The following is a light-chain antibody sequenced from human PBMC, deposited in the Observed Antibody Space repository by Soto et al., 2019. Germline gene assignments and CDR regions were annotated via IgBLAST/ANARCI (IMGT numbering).Light chain of an antibody. J-gene: IGKJ5*01. V-gene: IGKV3-11*01. CDR2: DAS. Sequence: VVLTQSPATLSLSPGERATLSCRTSLSVSVYLDWYQQKPGQAPRLLISDASNRATGIPARFSGSGSGTAFPLTISSLEPEDFAVYYCHQRQYWPPITFGQGTRLEIK. CDR3: HQRQYWPPIT. CDR1: LSVSVY.